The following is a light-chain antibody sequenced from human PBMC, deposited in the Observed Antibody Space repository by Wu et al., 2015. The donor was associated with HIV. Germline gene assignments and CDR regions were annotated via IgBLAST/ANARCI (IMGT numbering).Light chain of an antibody. V-gene: IGKV3-15*01. Sequence: EIVLTQSPVTLSLSPGERASLSCRASQSVSSNLAWYQQKPGQAPRLLIYGASTRATGIPARFSGSGSGTEFTLTISSMQSEDFAVYYCQQYNNWPPITFGQGTRLEIK. CDR1: QSVSSN. CDR3: QQYNNWPPIT. J-gene: IGKJ5*01. CDR2: GAS.